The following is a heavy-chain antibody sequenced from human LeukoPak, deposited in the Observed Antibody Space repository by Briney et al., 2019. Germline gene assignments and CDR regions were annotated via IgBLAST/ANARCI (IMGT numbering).Heavy chain of an antibody. CDR2: MNPNSGNT. Sequence: ASVKVSCKASGYTFTSYDINWVRQATGQGLEWMGWMNPNSGNTGYAQKFQGRVTMTRNTSISTAYMELSSLRSEDTAVYYCARGQYSSSWSYYYYYMDVLGKGTTVTVSS. J-gene: IGHJ6*03. V-gene: IGHV1-8*01. CDR3: ARGQYSSSWSYYYYYMDV. D-gene: IGHD6-6*01. CDR1: GYTFTSYD.